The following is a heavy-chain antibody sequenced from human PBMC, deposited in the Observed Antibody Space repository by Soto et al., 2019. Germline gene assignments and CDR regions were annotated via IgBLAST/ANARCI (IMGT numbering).Heavy chain of an antibody. J-gene: IGHJ6*02. D-gene: IGHD3-22*01. CDR1: GGSFSGYY. CDR2: INHSGRT. V-gene: IGHV4-34*01. Sequence: QVQLQQWGAGLLKPSETLSLTCAVYGGSFSGYYWRWIRQPPGKGLEWIGEINHSGRTNYNPSLKSRVTISVDTSKNQFSLNLSSVTAADTAVYYCARAPRDDYDNSGPGYYNGMDFWGQGTTVTVSS. CDR3: ARAPRDDYDNSGPGYYNGMDF.